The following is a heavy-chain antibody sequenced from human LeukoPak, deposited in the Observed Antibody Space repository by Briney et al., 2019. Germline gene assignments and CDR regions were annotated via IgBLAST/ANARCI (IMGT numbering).Heavy chain of an antibody. V-gene: IGHV3-21*01. CDR3: AREAPYYYDSSGYSTLDY. CDR1: EFTFSSYS. Sequence: QPGGSLRLSCAASEFTFSSYSMNWVRQAPGKGREWGSSISSSSSFIYYAATVKGRFTISRDNAKNSLYLQMTSLRAEDTAVYYCAREAPYYYDSSGYSTLDYWGQGTLVTVSS. CDR2: ISSSSSFI. D-gene: IGHD3-22*01. J-gene: IGHJ4*02.